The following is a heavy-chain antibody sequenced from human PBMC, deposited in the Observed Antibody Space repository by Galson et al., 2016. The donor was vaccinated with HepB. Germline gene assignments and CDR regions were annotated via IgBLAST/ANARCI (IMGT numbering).Heavy chain of an antibody. CDR1: GYAFTNHA. CDR2: INGGNGNR. Sequence: QSGAEVKRPGESLRISCKASGYAFTNHAIHWVRQAPGQRLEWMGWINGGNGNRKYSQKFQGRVTITRDTSASTDYMELSSLTSEDTAVYYCAIIGAGYSSGWSNWGQGTLVTVSS. D-gene: IGHD6-19*01. CDR3: AIIGAGYSSGWSN. V-gene: IGHV1-3*01. J-gene: IGHJ4*02.